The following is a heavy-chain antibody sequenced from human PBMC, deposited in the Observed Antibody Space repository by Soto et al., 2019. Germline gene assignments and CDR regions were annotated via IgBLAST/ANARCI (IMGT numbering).Heavy chain of an antibody. Sequence: GGSLRLSCAASGFTFSSNWLSWFRQAPGKGLEGGANIKQDGSEKYYVDSVKGRFTISRDNAKNSLYLQMNSLRAEDTAVYYCAREARSYYDSSGYYYVNNWFDPWGQGTLVTVSS. J-gene: IGHJ5*02. CDR3: AREARSYYDSSGYYYVNNWFDP. D-gene: IGHD3-22*01. CDR2: IKQDGSEK. CDR1: GFTFSSNW. V-gene: IGHV3-7*01.